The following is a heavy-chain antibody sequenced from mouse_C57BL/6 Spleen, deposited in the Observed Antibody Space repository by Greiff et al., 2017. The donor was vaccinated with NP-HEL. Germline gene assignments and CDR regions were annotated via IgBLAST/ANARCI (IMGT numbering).Heavy chain of an antibody. CDR2: IDPETGGT. CDR1: GYTFTDYE. Sequence: VQLQQSGAELVRPGASVTLSCKASGYTFTDYEMHWVKQTPVHGLEWIGAIDPETGGTAYNQKFKGKAILTADKSSSTAYMELRSLTSEDSAVYYCTRRRSFAYWGQGTLVTVPA. J-gene: IGHJ3*01. CDR3: TRRRSFAY. V-gene: IGHV1-15*01.